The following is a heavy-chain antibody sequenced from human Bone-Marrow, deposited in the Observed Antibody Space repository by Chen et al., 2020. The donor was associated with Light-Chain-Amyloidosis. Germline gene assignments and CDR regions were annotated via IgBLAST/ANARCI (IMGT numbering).Heavy chain of an antibody. Sequence: QLQESGPGLLEPSETLSLTCTVSGGSISSSSYYWGWIRQPPGKGLEWIGSIYYSGSTYYNPSLKSRVTISVDTSKNQFSLKLSSVTAADTAVYYCARARLNMVRGVASYYFDYWGQGTLVTVSS. CDR3: ARARLNMVRGVASYYFDY. V-gene: IGHV4-39*07. CDR2: IYYSGST. CDR1: GGSISSSSYY. J-gene: IGHJ4*02. D-gene: IGHD3-10*01.